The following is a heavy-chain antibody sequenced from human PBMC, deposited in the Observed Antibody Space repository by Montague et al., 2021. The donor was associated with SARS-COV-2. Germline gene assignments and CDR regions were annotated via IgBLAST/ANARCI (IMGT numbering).Heavy chain of an antibody. V-gene: IGHV3-66*01. CDR2: IYRGGKT. CDR1: GFSVSDNY. J-gene: IGHJ6*02. Sequence: SLRLSCAVSGFSVSDNYMNWVRQAPGKGLEWVSIIYRGGKTYYADSVKGRFTISRDDSDNAVYLQMTRLTAVDSAVYYCARDEGYSYSSRGLDVWAKGPRSPSP. CDR3: ARDEGYSYSSRGLDV. D-gene: IGHD5-18*01.